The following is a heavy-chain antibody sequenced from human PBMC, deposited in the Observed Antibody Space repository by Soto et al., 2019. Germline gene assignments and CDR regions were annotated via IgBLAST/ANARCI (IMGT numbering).Heavy chain of an antibody. CDR3: ASDVRYCSGGSCSDNWFDP. J-gene: IGHJ5*02. D-gene: IGHD2-15*01. Sequence: ASVKVSCKASGYTFTSYDIYWVRQATGQGLEWMGWMNPNTGNSGYARKFQGRVTMTSDTSISTAHMELSSLRSEDTAVYYCASDVRYCSGGSCSDNWFDPWGQGTLVTVSS. V-gene: IGHV1-8*01. CDR1: GYTFTSYD. CDR2: MNPNTGNS.